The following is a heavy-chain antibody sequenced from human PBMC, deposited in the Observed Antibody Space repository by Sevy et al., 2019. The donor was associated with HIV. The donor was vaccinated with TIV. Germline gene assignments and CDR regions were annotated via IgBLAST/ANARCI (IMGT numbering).Heavy chain of an antibody. Sequence: GGSLRLSCAASGFTFSVYWMNWVRQAPGKGLEWVANIKGDGSDKHYVDSVEGRFTISRDNGKNLLYLRMNSLRVEDTAVYYCAHETIGRFDSWGQGTLVTVSS. D-gene: IGHD3-16*01. V-gene: IGHV3-7*01. CDR3: AHETIGRFDS. CDR2: IKGDGSDK. J-gene: IGHJ4*02. CDR1: GFTFSVYW.